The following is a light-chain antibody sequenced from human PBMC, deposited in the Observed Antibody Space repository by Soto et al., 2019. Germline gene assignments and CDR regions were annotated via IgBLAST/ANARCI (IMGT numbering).Light chain of an antibody. CDR3: QQYGDLPWT. J-gene: IGKJ1*01. CDR2: GAS. V-gene: IGKV3-15*01. CDR1: QSVSSN. Sequence: EIVMTQSPATLSVSPGERATLSCRASQSVSSNLAWYQQKPGQAPRLLIYGASTRATGIPARFSGSGSGTEFTLTISSLQSEDFAVYYCQQYGDLPWTFGQGTKVDIK.